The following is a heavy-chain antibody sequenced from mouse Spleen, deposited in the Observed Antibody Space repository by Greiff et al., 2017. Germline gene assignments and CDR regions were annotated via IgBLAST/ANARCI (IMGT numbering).Heavy chain of an antibody. CDR2: ISNGGGST. CDR3: ANSNRWAWFAY. V-gene: IGHV5-12*01. J-gene: IGHJ3*01. Sequence: EVMLVESGGGLVQPGGSLKLSCAASGFTFSDYYMYWVRQTPEKRLEWVAYISNGGGSTYYPDTVKGRFTISRDNAKNTLYLQMSRLKSEDTAMYYCANSNRWAWFAYWGQGTLVTVSA. CDR1: GFTFSDYY. D-gene: IGHD4-1*01.